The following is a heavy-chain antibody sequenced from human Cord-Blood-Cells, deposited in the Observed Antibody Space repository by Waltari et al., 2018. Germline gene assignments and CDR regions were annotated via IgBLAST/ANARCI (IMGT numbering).Heavy chain of an antibody. CDR3: ARDLRPYYGTEDDY. D-gene: IGHD3-3*01. Sequence: QVQLVQSGAEVKKPGSSVKVSCKASGGTFSSYAISWVRQAPGQGLEWMGGIIPIFGTANDAQKFQGRVPITADESTSTAYMELSSLSSEDTAVYYCARDLRPYYGTEDDYWGQGTLVTVSS. V-gene: IGHV1-69*01. J-gene: IGHJ4*02. CDR2: IIPIFGTA. CDR1: GGTFSSYA.